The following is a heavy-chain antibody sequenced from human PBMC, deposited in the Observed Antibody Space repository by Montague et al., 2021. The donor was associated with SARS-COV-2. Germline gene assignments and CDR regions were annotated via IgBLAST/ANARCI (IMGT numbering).Heavy chain of an antibody. J-gene: IGHJ6*02. CDR2: TYYRSKWYN. D-gene: IGHD3-10*01. Sequence: CAISGDSVSSNSAAWNWIRQSPSRGLEWLGRTYYRSKWYNDYAVSVKSRITINPDTSKNQFSLQLNSVTPEDTAVYYCARGLWFGELLYYYYYYGMDVWGQGTPVTVSS. CDR3: ARGLWFGELLYYYYYYGMDV. CDR1: GDSVSSNSAA. V-gene: IGHV6-1*01.